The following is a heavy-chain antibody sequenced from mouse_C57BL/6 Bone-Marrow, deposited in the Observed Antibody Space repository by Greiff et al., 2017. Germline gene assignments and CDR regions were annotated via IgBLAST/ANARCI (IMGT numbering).Heavy chain of an antibody. CDR2: FYPGSGSI. J-gene: IGHJ2*01. Sequence: QVQLKESGAELVKPGASVKLSCKASGYTFTEYTIHWVKQRSGQGLEWIGWFYPGSGSIKYNEKFKDKATLTADKSSSTVYMELSRLTSEDSAVYFCARHEKPLYYDYLYFDYWGQGTTLTVSS. D-gene: IGHD2-4*01. CDR1: GYTFTEYT. V-gene: IGHV1-62-2*01. CDR3: ARHEKPLYYDYLYFDY.